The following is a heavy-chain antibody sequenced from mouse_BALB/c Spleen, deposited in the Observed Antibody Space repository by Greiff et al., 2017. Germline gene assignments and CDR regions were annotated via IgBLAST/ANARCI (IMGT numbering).Heavy chain of an antibody. CDR1: GFTFSNYW. V-gene: IGHV6-6*02. Sequence: EVQLVESGGGLVQPGGSMKLSCVASGFTFSNYWMNWVRQSPEKGLEWVAEIRLKSNNYATHYAESVKGRFTISRDDSKSSVYLQMNNLRAEDTGIYYCTILIYYYGSSPYYFDYWGQGTTLTVSS. J-gene: IGHJ2*01. CDR2: IRLKSNNYAT. D-gene: IGHD1-1*01. CDR3: TILIYYYGSSPYYFDY.